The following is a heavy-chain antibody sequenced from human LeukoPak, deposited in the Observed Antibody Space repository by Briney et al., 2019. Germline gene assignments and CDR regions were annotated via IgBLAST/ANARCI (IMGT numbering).Heavy chain of an antibody. CDR3: AKDSSSQYQLLSGGDY. CDR1: GFSLRNYA. CDR2: ISGSGGST. D-gene: IGHD2-2*01. J-gene: IGHJ4*02. V-gene: IGHV3-23*01. Sequence: GGSLRLSCAGSGFSLRNYAMSWVRQAPGKGLEWVSAISGSGGSTYYADSVKGRFTISRDNSKNTLYLQMNSLRAEDTAVYYCAKDSSSQYQLLSGGDYWGQGTLVTVSS.